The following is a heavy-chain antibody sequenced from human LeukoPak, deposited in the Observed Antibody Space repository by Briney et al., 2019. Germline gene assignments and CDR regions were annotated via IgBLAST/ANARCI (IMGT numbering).Heavy chain of an antibody. D-gene: IGHD2-21*01. CDR1: GFSVSNNY. CDR3: ATEKGDSPDY. Sequence: PGGSLRLSCLVSGFSVSNNYVSWVRQAPGKGLQWVSNIYGDGSTNYADSVRGRFTISRDNSKNTLYVQMNSLRAEDTAVYYCATEKGDSPDYWGQGTLVTVSS. CDR2: IYGDGST. V-gene: IGHV3-53*01. J-gene: IGHJ4*02.